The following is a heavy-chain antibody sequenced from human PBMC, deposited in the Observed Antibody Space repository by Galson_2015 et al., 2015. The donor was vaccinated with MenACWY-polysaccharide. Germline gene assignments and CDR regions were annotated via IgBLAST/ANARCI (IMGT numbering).Heavy chain of an antibody. D-gene: IGHD2-2*01. Sequence: SVKVSCKAPGYTFTSYAMNWVRQAPGQGLEWMGWINTNTGNPTYAQGFTGRFVFSLDTSVSTAYLQISSLKAEDTAVYYCARDLWSGVSVVVPAAPDYYGMDVWGQGTTVTASS. V-gene: IGHV7-4-1*02. J-gene: IGHJ6*02. CDR1: GYTFTSYA. CDR3: ARDLWSGVSVVVPAAPDYYGMDV. CDR2: INTNTGNP.